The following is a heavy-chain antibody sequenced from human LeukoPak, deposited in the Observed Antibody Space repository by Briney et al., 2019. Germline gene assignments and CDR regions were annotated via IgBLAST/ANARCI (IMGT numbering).Heavy chain of an antibody. V-gene: IGHV3-7*01. Sequence: GGSLRLSCAASGLTFSTYWMSWVRQAPGKGLEWVANIKLDGSEKSYVDSVKGRFTISRDNAKNSLYLQMNSLRAEDTAVYYCARDGRYCSGGSCYSTVGAFDIWGQGTMVTVSS. CDR1: GLTFSTYW. J-gene: IGHJ3*02. D-gene: IGHD2-15*01. CDR3: ARDGRYCSGGSCYSTVGAFDI. CDR2: IKLDGSEK.